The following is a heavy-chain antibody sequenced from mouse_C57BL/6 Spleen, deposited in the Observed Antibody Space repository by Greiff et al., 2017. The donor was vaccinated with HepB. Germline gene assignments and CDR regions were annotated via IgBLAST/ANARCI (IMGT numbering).Heavy chain of an antibody. Sequence: EVQLQQSGAELVRPGASVKLSCTASGFNIKDDYMHWVKQRPEQGLEWIGWIDPENGDTEYASKFQGKATITADTSSNTAYLQLSSLTSEDTAVYYCTRGLLPLLGYWGQGTTLTVSS. CDR1: GFNIKDDY. D-gene: IGHD2-3*01. V-gene: IGHV14-4*01. J-gene: IGHJ2*01. CDR3: TRGLLPLLGY. CDR2: IDPENGDT.